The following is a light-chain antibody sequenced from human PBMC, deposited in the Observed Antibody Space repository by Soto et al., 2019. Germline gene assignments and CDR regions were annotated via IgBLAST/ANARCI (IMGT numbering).Light chain of an antibody. CDR2: KDN. CDR3: QSSDSSGRYPYV. V-gene: IGLV3-25*02. Sequence: SCELTQPPSVALSPGQTARITCSGDALPKRYASWYQHKPGQARVVVIYKDNGRPSGIPERFSSSTSGTTTTLTSRRLQAEDETYYYRQSSDSSGRYPYVFGRGTKVTV. J-gene: IGLJ1*01. CDR1: ALPKRY.